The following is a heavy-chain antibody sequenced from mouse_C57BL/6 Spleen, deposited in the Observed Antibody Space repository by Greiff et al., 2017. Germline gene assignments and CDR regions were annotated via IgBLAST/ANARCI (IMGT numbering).Heavy chain of an antibody. J-gene: IGHJ2*01. CDR2: ISGGGGNT. CDR1: GFTFSSYT. V-gene: IGHV5-9*01. Sequence: EVQRVESGGGLVKPGGSLKLSCAASGFTFSSYTMSWVRQTPEKRLEWVATISGGGGNTYYPDSVKGRFTISRDNAKNTLYLQMSSLRSEDTALDYCARQGTTVVAQGYFDYWGQGTTLTVSS. CDR3: ARQGTTVVAQGYFDY. D-gene: IGHD1-1*01.